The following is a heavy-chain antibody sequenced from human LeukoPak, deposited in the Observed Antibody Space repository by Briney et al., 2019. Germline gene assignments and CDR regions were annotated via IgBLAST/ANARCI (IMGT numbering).Heavy chain of an antibody. CDR1: GFTFSSYT. V-gene: IGHV3-23*01. J-gene: IGHJ4*02. D-gene: IGHD7-27*01. CDR2: ITTSDGNT. Sequence: GGSLRLSCAASGFTFSSYTMSWVRQAPGEGLEWVSTITTSDGNTYYADSVKGRFTVSRDNSNNTLFLQMNSLRAEDTAVYYCAKDGGLWVSAHWGDSWGRGTLVTVSS. CDR3: AKDGGLWVSAHWGDS.